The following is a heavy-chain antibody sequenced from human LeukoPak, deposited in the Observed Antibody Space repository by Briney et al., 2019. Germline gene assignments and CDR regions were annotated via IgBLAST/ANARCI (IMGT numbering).Heavy chain of an antibody. V-gene: IGHV3-11*01. D-gene: IGHD4-17*01. J-gene: IGHJ4*02. CDR3: ARVPTTVTYTDY. Sequence: PGGSLRLSCAASGFTFSDYYMSWIRQAPGKGLEWVSYISTTGSTKYYADSVKGRFTISRDNAKNSLCLQTNSLRAEDTAVYYCARVPTTVTYTDYWGQGTLVTVSS. CDR2: ISTTGSTK. CDR1: GFTFSDYY.